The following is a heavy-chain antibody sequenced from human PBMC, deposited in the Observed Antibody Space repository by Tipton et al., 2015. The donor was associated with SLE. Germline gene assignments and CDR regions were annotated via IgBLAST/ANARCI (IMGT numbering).Heavy chain of an antibody. CDR3: ARRGATAGGLFFDY. D-gene: IGHD2-21*02. V-gene: IGHV4-34*01. Sequence: TLSLTCAVYGGSFSGYYWSWIRQPPGKGLEWIGEINHSGSTNYNPSLKSRVTISVDKSKNQFSMKVNSVTAADTAVYYCARRGATAGGLFFDYWGQGTLVSVSS. J-gene: IGHJ4*02. CDR2: INHSGST. CDR1: GGSFSGYY.